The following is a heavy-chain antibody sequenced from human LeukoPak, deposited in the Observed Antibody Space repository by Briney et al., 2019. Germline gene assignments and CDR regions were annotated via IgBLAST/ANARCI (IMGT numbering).Heavy chain of an antibody. CDR2: ISYDGSSK. V-gene: IGHV3-30*19. J-gene: IGHJ3*02. CDR1: GFTFSSYG. D-gene: IGHD5-18*01. CDR3: ARARSSYGYGDAFDI. Sequence: PGGSLRLSCAASGFTFSSYGMNWVRQAPGKGLEWVAVISYDGSSKYYADSVKSRFTISRDNSKNTLYLQMNSLRAEDTAVYYCARARSSYGYGDAFDIWGQGTMVTVSS.